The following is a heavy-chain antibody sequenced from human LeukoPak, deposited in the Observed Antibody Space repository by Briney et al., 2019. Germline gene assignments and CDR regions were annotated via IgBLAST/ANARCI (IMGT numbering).Heavy chain of an antibody. J-gene: IGHJ4*02. Sequence: GESLKISCKGSGYSFTNNWIGWVRQVPGKGLEWLGIIYPGDSETKYSPSFQGQVTISADKSISTAYLQWSSLKASDTAMYYCARSTNYYYDSSGYYYGYWGQGTLVTVSS. V-gene: IGHV5-51*01. CDR3: ARSTNYYYDSSGYYYGY. CDR1: GYSFTNNW. CDR2: IYPGDSET. D-gene: IGHD3-22*01.